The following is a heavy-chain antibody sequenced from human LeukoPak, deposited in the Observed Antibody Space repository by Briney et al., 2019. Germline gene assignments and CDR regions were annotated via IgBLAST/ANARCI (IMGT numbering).Heavy chain of an antibody. CDR3: ARPPLGYCSSTSCYSWRYFQH. CDR2: ISSSSSSYI. J-gene: IGHJ1*01. CDR1: GFTFSSYS. V-gene: IGHV3-21*01. Sequence: GGPLRLSCAASGFTFSSYSMNWVRQAPGKGLEWVSSISSSSSSYIYYADSVKGRFTISRDNAKNSLYLQMNSLRAEDTAVYYCARPPLGYCSSTSCYSWRYFQHWGQGTLVTVSS. D-gene: IGHD2-2*02.